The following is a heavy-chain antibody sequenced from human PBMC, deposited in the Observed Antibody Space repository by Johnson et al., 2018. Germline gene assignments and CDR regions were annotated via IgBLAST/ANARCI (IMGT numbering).Heavy chain of an antibody. CDR2: IYYSGST. V-gene: IGHV4-59*01. CDR3: ARDYGRITMGRGVTDYYYGMDV. J-gene: IGHJ6*02. CDR1: GGSISSYY. D-gene: IGHD3-10*01. Sequence: QVQLQESGPGLVKPSETLSLTCTVSGGSISSYYWSWIRQPPGKGLEWIGYIYYSGSTNYNPSLKSRVTISVDTSKNQFSLKLSSVPAADTAVYYCARDYGRITMGRGVTDYYYGMDVWGQGTTVTVSS.